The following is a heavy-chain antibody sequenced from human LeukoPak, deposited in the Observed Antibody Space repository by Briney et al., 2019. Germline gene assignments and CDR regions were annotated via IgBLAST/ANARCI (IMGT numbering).Heavy chain of an antibody. D-gene: IGHD3-3*01. Sequence: GASVKVSCKASGYTFTGYYMHWVRQAPGQGLEWMGWINPNSGGTNYAQKFQGRVTMTRDTSISTAYMELSRLRSDDTAVYYCARVGRITIFGVVIIPFNLDYWGQGTLVTVSS. V-gene: IGHV1-2*02. CDR2: INPNSGGT. J-gene: IGHJ4*02. CDR1: GYTFTGYY. CDR3: ARVGRITIFGVVIIPFNLDY.